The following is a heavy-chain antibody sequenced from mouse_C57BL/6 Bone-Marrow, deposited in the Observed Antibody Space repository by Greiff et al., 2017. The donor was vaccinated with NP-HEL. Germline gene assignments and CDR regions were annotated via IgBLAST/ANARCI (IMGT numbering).Heavy chain of an antibody. CDR3: TYDCDPLYAMDY. D-gene: IGHD2-4*01. Sequence: EVKLQESGAELVRPGASVKLSCTASGFNIKDDYMHWVKQRPEQGLEWIGWIDPENGDTEYASKFQGKATITADTSSNTAYLQLSSLTSEDTAVYYCTYDCDPLYAMDYWGQGPSVTVSS. V-gene: IGHV14-4*01. CDR2: IDPENGDT. CDR1: GFNIKDDY. J-gene: IGHJ4*01.